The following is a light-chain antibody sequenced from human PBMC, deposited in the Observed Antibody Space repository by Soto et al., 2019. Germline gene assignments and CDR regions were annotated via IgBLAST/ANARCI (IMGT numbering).Light chain of an antibody. Sequence: QPVLTQPPSTSGTPGQRVTISCSGSSSNIGSNTVNWFQLLPGTAPKLLISTNNQRPSGVPDRFSGSKSGTSASLAISGLQSEDEADYYCAAWDDSLNGYVFGPGTKLTVL. V-gene: IGLV1-44*01. J-gene: IGLJ1*01. CDR2: TNN. CDR3: AAWDDSLNGYV. CDR1: SSNIGSNT.